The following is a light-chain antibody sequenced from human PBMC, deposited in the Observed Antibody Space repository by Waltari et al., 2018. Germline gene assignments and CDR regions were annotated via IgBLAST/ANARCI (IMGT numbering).Light chain of an antibody. Sequence: QLVLTQSPSASASLGASVKLTCTLSSGHSSNVVAWHQQQPEKGPRYLMKVNSDGSHSKGDDIPGRFSGSSSGAERYLTISSLQSEDEADYYCQTGGHGTWVFGGGTKLTVL. V-gene: IGLV4-69*01. CDR1: SGHSSNV. J-gene: IGLJ3*02. CDR2: VNSDGSH. CDR3: QTGGHGTWV.